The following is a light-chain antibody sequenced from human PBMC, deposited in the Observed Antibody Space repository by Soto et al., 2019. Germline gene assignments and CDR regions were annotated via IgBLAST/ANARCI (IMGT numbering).Light chain of an antibody. J-gene: IGLJ3*02. CDR3: QTWGTGFQV. V-gene: IGLV4-69*01. CDR1: SGHSSYA. Sequence: QSVLTQSPSASASLGASVRLTCTLSSGHSSYAIAWHQKQPGKSPRYLMDLKNDCSHTKGDGIPDRFSGSSSGAERSLIISSLPSEDEADYYCQTWGTGFQVFGGGTKLTVL. CDR2: LKNDCSH.